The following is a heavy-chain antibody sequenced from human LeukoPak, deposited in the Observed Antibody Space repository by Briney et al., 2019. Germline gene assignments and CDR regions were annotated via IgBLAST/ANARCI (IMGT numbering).Heavy chain of an antibody. Sequence: GGSLRLSCAASGFTFSSYAMSWVRQAPGKGLEWVSSITGSSDYIYYADSVKGRFTISRDNAKNLLFLQMNSLRAEDTAVYYCARDYPYSYYMNVWGNGTTVTVSS. CDR3: ARDYPYSYYMNV. D-gene: IGHD4-11*01. CDR1: GFTFSSYA. J-gene: IGHJ6*03. CDR2: ITGSSDYI. V-gene: IGHV3-21*01.